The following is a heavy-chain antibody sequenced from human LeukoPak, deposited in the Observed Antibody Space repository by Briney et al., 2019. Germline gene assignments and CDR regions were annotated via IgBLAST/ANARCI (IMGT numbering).Heavy chain of an antibody. CDR2: IYHSGST. D-gene: IGHD1-26*01. J-gene: IGHJ3*02. CDR1: GGSISSGGYY. CDR3: ASRVGSGGLGAAFDI. V-gene: IGHV4-30-2*01. Sequence: TLSLTCTVSGGSISSGGYYWSWIRQPPGKGLEWIGYIYHSGSTYYNPSLKSRVTISVDRSKNQFSLKLSSVTAADTAVYYCASRVGSGGLGAAFDIWGQGTMVTVSS.